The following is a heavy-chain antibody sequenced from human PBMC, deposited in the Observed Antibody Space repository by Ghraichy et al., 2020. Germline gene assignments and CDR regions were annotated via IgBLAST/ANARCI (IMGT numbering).Heavy chain of an antibody. CDR2: IYSGGST. V-gene: IGHV3-66*02. CDR3: ARDATSITIFGPMYYMDV. J-gene: IGHJ6*03. Sequence: GGSLRLSCAASGFTVSSNYMSWVRQAPGKGLEWVSVIYSGGSTYYADSVKGRFTISRDNSKNTLYLQMNSLRAEDTAVYYCARDATSITIFGPMYYMDVWGKGTTVTVSS. CDR1: GFTVSSNY. D-gene: IGHD3-3*01.